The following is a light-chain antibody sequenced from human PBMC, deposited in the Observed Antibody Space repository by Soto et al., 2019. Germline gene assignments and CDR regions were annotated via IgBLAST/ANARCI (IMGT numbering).Light chain of an antibody. CDR1: QRISGY. CDR2: DAY. CDR3: QPRSNWPWT. V-gene: IGKV3-11*01. Sequence: EIVLTQSPATLSLSPGERYTLSCRASQRISGYLAWYQQRPGQSPRLLIYDAYNRATGITVRFSGSGSGTDYTLTITNLESEDFAVYYCQPRSNWPWTFGQGTQVEIK. J-gene: IGKJ1*01.